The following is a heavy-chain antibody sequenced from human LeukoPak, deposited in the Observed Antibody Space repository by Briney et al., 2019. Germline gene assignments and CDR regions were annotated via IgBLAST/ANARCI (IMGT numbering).Heavy chain of an antibody. Sequence: GGSLRLSCAASEFTFSSYSMNWVRQAPGKGLEWVSSISSSSSYIYYADSVKGRFTISRDNAKNSLYLQMNSLRAEDTAVYYCARLFEASSWYEYYYYYGMDVWGQGTTVTVSS. CDR2: ISSSSSYI. D-gene: IGHD6-13*01. V-gene: IGHV3-21*01. CDR3: ARLFEASSWYEYYYYYGMDV. J-gene: IGHJ6*02. CDR1: EFTFSSYS.